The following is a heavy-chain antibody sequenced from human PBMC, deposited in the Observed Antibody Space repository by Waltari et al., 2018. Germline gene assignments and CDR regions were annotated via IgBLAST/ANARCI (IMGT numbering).Heavy chain of an antibody. CDR2: IIAYNGNT. V-gene: IGHV1-18*01. CDR3: ARWDAVTTTDWYFDL. D-gene: IGHD4-17*01. J-gene: IGHJ2*01. CDR1: GYTFTSYG. Sequence: QVQLVQSGAEVQKPGASVQVSCKASGYTFTSYGISWVRQAPGQGLEWMGWIIAYNGNTNYAQKLQGRVTMTTDTSTSTAYMELRSLRSDDTAVYYCARWDAVTTTDWYFDLWGRGTLVTVSS.